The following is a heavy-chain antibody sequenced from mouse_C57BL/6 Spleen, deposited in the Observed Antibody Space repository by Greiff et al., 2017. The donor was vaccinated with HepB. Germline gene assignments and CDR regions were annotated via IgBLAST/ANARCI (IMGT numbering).Heavy chain of an antibody. CDR3: ARQAFFDGYSWFAY. J-gene: IGHJ3*01. V-gene: IGHV1-81*01. D-gene: IGHD2-3*01. Sequence: QVQLQQSGAELARPGASVKLSCKASGYTFTSYGISWVKQRTGQGLEWIGEIYPRSGNTYYNEKFKGKATLTADKSSSTAYMELRSLTSEDSAVYFCARQAFFDGYSWFAYWGQGTLVTVSA. CDR2: IYPRSGNT. CDR1: GYTFTSYG.